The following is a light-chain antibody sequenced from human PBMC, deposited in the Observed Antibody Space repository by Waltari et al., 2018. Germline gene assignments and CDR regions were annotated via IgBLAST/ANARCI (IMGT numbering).Light chain of an antibody. J-gene: IGLJ2*01. Sequence: CSGSSSNIGSNTVTWYHQLPGTAPKLLIYTNNQRPSGVPDRFSGSKSGTSASLAISGLQSVYGADDYRAVCDDTLHRVAFGGGTSLTV. CDR2: TNN. CDR1: SSNIGSNT. CDR3: AVCDDTLHRVA. V-gene: IGLV1-44*01.